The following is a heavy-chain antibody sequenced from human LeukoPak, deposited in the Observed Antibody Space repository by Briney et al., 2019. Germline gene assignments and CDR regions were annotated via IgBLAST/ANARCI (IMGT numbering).Heavy chain of an antibody. Sequence: GGSLRLSCAASGFTFSNYAMNWVRQAPGKGREWVSGISGSGDSTHYADSVKGRFTISRDNSKNTVFLQMNSLTAEDTAVYYCAKNAGLGYCTSTSCPFDPWGQGTLVTVSS. CDR2: ISGSGDST. D-gene: IGHD2-2*01. J-gene: IGHJ5*02. CDR1: GFTFSNYA. V-gene: IGHV3-23*01. CDR3: AKNAGLGYCTSTSCPFDP.